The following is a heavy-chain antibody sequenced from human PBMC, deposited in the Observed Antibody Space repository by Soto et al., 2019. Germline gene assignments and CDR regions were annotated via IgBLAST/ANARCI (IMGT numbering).Heavy chain of an antibody. CDR1: GFTFSSYD. J-gene: IGHJ4*02. CDR2: ISSNGGTT. V-gene: IGHV3-64*01. Sequence: EVQLAESGGGMVQPGGSLRLSCVASGFTFSSYDMHWVRQAPGKGLEYVSSISSNGGTTYYGISVKGRFTIFRDNSQNTLSLLMGSLRAEDMAVYYCVRRVSGNYDYWGQGTLVTVSS. D-gene: IGHD1-7*01. CDR3: VRRVSGNYDY.